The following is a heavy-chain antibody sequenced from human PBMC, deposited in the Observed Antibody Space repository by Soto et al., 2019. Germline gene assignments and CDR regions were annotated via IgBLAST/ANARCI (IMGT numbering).Heavy chain of an antibody. CDR2: MNPNSGNT. J-gene: IGHJ6*03. V-gene: IGHV1-8*01. CDR1: GYTFTSYD. D-gene: IGHD5-12*01. Sequence: ASVKVSCKASGYTFTSYDINWVRQATGQGLEWMGWMNPNSGNTGYAQKFQGRVTMTRNTSISTAYMELSSLRSEDTAVYYCARGWRYSGYRLGQRVYYYYMDVWGKGTTVTVSS. CDR3: ARGWRYSGYRLGQRVYYYYMDV.